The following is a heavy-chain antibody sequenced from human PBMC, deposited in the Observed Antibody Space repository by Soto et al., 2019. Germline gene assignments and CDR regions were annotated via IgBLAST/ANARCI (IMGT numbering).Heavy chain of an antibody. Sequence: EVQLLESGGGLVQPGGSLRLSCAASGFTFSSYAMNWVRQAPGKGLEWVSGISVGGGNTYYADSVKGRFTISRDNSQXXXXXXXXXXXXXXXXXXXXXXXXXXXXXPFDYWGQGTLVTVSS. CDR2: ISVGGGNT. V-gene: IGHV3-23*01. CDR3: XXXXXXXXXPFDY. CDR1: GFTFSSYA. J-gene: IGHJ4*02.